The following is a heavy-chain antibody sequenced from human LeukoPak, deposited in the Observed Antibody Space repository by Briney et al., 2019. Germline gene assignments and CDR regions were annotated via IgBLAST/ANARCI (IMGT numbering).Heavy chain of an antibody. J-gene: IGHJ5*02. D-gene: IGHD2-2*01. V-gene: IGHV4-4*09. CDR1: GGSISSSY. CDR3: ARGSTGQFDP. Sequence: SETLSLTCTVSGGSISSSYWSWIRQPPGKGLEWIAYIHTSGSTNYIPSLKSRVTISVDTAKNQLSLKLNSVTAADTAVYYCARGSTGQFDPWGQGTLVTVSS. CDR2: IHTSGST.